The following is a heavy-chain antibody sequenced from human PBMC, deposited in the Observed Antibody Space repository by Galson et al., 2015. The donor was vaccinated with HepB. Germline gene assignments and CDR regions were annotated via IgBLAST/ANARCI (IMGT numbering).Heavy chain of an antibody. V-gene: IGHV3-23*01. D-gene: IGHD2-15*01. CDR3: AKDLGAGGGSCFDY. Sequence: SLRLSCAPSGFTFSSFAMSWVRQAPGKGLEWVSAISGNGINIYYADSVKGRFTISRDNSKNTLYLQMNSLSADDTAIYYCAKDLGAGGGSCFDYWGQGALVTVSS. J-gene: IGHJ4*02. CDR2: ISGNGINI. CDR1: GFTFSSFA.